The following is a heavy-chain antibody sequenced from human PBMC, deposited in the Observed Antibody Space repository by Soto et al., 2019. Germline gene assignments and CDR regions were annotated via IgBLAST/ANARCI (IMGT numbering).Heavy chain of an antibody. V-gene: IGHV2-70*01. CDR1: GFSLSTSGMC. J-gene: IGHJ4*02. CDR3: ARGGSGSYYNLLEY. CDR2: IDWDDDK. D-gene: IGHD3-10*01. Sequence: ESGPTLVDPTQTLTLTCTFSGFSLSTSGMCVSWIRQPPGKALEWLALIDWDDDKYYSTSLKTRLTISKDTSKNQVALTMTNMDPVDTATYYCARGGSGSYYNLLEYWGQGTLVTVSS.